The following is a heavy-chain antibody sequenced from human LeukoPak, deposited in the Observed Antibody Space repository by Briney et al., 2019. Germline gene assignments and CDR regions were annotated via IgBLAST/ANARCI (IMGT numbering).Heavy chain of an antibody. D-gene: IGHD2/OR15-2a*01. CDR2: ISSNGGST. CDR3: ARDRVRVSRAYSYYMDV. CDR1: GFTFSRYA. V-gene: IGHV3-64*01. J-gene: IGHJ6*03. Sequence: GGSLRLSCAASGFTFSRYAMHCVSQARGKGLEYVLAISSNGGSTYHANSLKGRFTISRDNSKNRLYLHMGSLRAEDMAVYYCARDRVRVSRAYSYYMDVWGKGTTVTVSS.